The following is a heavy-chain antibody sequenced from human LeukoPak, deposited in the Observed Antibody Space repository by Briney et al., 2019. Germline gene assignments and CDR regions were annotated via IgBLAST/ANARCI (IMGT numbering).Heavy chain of an antibody. D-gene: IGHD3-3*01. J-gene: IGHJ4*02. CDR2: IRSKAYGGTT. V-gene: IGHV3-49*04. CDR1: GFTFGDYA. CDR3: TTDSGQLRFSR. Sequence: QPGRSLRLSCTASGFTFGDYAMSWVRQAPGKGLEWVGFIRSKAYGGTTEYAASVKGRFTISRDDSKSIAYLQMNSLKTEDTAVYYCTTDSGQLRFSRGGQGTLVTVSS.